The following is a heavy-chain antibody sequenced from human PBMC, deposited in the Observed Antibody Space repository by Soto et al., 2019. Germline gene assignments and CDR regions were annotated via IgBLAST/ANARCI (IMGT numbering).Heavy chain of an antibody. CDR3: ARGYTGYYDSSGPPDY. Sequence: GESLKISCKGFGYSFNTYWIAWVRQMPVKGLEWMGIIYPGESDSRYSPSFQGQVTVSADKSISTAYLQWSSLKASDTAMYYCARGYTGYYDSSGPPDYWGQGTLVTVSS. V-gene: IGHV5-51*01. CDR2: IYPGESDS. CDR1: GYSFNTYW. D-gene: IGHD3-22*01. J-gene: IGHJ4*02.